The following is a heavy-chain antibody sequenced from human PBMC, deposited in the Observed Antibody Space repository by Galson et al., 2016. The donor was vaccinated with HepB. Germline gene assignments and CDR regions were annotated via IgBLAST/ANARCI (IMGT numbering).Heavy chain of an antibody. V-gene: IGHV4-59*01. Sequence: SETLSLTCTVSGGSINPYYWTWIRQTPGKGLEWIGCISHTGSTHYNPSLKSRVTISVDTSKNQFSLKLSSVTSADTAVYYCARMSYFDISGYAYYFDYWGQGTLVTVSS. CDR3: ARMSYFDISGYAYYFDY. J-gene: IGHJ4*02. CDR2: ISHTGST. D-gene: IGHD3-22*01. CDR1: GGSINPYY.